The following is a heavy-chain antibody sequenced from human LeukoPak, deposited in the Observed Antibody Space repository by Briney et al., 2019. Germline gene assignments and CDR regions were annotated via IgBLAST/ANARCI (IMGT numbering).Heavy chain of an antibody. CDR2: ISWDSENI. CDR3: AKVHRDYGDYYGMDA. Sequence: GGSLRPSCVASGFTFDDFAMHWARQAPGKGLEWVSYISWDSENIGYADSVKGRFTISRDNAKNSLYLQMNSLRVEDTALYYCAKVHRDYGDYYGMDAWGQGTTVTVSS. CDR1: GFTFDDFA. D-gene: IGHD4-17*01. V-gene: IGHV3-9*01. J-gene: IGHJ6*02.